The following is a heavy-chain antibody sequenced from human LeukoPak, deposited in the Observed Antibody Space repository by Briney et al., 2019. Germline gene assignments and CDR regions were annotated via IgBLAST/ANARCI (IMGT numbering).Heavy chain of an antibody. V-gene: IGHV3-15*01. Sequence: GGSLRLSCAASGFTFSNAWMSWVRQAPGKGLXXXXXXXXXTDGGTTDYAAPVKGRFTISRDDSKNTLYLQMNSLKTEDTAVYYCTTGGQQTPYYYGMDVWGQGTTVTVSS. CDR1: GFTFSNAW. J-gene: IGHJ6*02. CDR3: TTGGQQTPYYYGMDV. D-gene: IGHD6-13*01. CDR2: XXXXTDGGTT.